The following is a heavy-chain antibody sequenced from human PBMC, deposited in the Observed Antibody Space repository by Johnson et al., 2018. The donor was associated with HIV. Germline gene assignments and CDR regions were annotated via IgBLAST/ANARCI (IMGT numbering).Heavy chain of an antibody. CDR2: ISSSGSTI. V-gene: IGHV3-11*04. J-gene: IGHJ3*02. CDR1: GFTFSDYY. Sequence: QVQLVESGGGLVKPGGSLRLSCAASGFTFSDYYMSWIRQAPGKGLEWVSYISSSGSTIYYADSVKGRFTISRDNAKNSLYLQMNSLRAEETAVYYCAKDRRDVYTSLGAFDIWGQGTLVTVSS. D-gene: IGHD5-24*01. CDR3: AKDRRDVYTSLGAFDI.